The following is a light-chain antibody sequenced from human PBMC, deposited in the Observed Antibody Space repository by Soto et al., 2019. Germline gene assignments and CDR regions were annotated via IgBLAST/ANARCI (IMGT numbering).Light chain of an antibody. CDR1: SIDVGGYNY. CDR3: SSYTPSGFV. V-gene: IGLV2-14*01. J-gene: IGLJ1*01. CDR2: DVS. Sequence: QSALTQPASVSGSPGQSITISCTGTSIDVGGYNYVSWFQQHPGKAPKLMIYDVSARPSGVSNRFSGSKSGNTASLTISGLQAEDEADYCCSSYTPSGFVFGPGTKVTVL.